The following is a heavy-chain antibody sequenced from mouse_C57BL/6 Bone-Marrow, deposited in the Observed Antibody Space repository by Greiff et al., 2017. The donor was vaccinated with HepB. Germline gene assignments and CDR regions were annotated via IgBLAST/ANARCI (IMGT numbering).Heavy chain of an antibody. CDR2: IDPSDSYT. V-gene: IGHV1-50*01. CDR3: ARFTTNYFDY. D-gene: IGHD1-1*01. Sequence: QVQLQQSGAELVKPGASVKLSCKASGYTFTSYWMQWVKQRPGQGLEWIGEIDPSDSYTNYNQKFKGKATLTVDTSSSTAYMQLSSLTSEDSAVYYCARFTTNYFDYWGQGTTLTVSS. J-gene: IGHJ2*01. CDR1: GYTFTSYW.